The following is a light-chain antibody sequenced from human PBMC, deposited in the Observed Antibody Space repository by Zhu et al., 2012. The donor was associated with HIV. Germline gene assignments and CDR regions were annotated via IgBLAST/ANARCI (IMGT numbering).Light chain of an antibody. CDR2: GAS. Sequence: EIVLTQSPGTLSLSPGERATLSCRASHTISSNYLARYQQKPGQAPRLLIYGASSRATGIPDRFVGSGSGTDFTLTISRLEPEDFALYYCQQYGSSPRTFGQGSEVEI. CDR1: HTISSNY. V-gene: IGKV3-20*01. CDR3: QQYGSSPRT. J-gene: IGKJ1*01.